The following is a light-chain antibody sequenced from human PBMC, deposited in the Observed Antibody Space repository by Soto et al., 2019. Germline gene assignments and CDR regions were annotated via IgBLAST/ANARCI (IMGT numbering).Light chain of an antibody. V-gene: IGLV2-8*01. Sequence: QSALTQPPSASGSPGQSVTISCTGTSSDVGGYNYVSWYQQHPGKVPKLMVYEVNKRPSGVPDRFSGSKSGNTASPTISGLQAEDEGDYYCTSYAGGNNVFGTGTKVTVL. CDR3: TSYAGGNNV. CDR1: SSDVGGYNY. CDR2: EVN. J-gene: IGLJ1*01.